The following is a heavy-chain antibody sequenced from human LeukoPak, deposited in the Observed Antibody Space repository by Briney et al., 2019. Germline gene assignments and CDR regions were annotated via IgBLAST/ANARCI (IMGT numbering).Heavy chain of an antibody. D-gene: IGHD2-8*01. J-gene: IGHJ4*02. CDR3: AKMGVLMVYAPVFDY. CDR1: GFTFSSYA. CDR2: ISGSGGST. Sequence: GGSLRLSCAASGFTFSSYAMSWVRQAPGKGLEWVSAISGSGGSTYYADSVKGRFTISRDNSKNTLYLQMNSLSAEDTAVYYCAKMGVLMVYAPVFDYWGQGTLVTVSS. V-gene: IGHV3-23*01.